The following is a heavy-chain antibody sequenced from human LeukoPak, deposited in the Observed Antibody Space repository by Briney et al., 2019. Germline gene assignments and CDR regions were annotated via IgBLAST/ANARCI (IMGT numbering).Heavy chain of an antibody. Sequence: GGSLRLSCAASGFTFSSYAMHWVRQAPGKGLEWVGRIKSKTDGGTTDYAAPVKGRFTISRDDSKNTLYLQMNSLKTEDTAVYYCTTHGDYGSCFDYWGQGTLVTVSS. V-gene: IGHV3-15*01. CDR2: IKSKTDGGTT. CDR1: GFTFSSYA. J-gene: IGHJ4*02. CDR3: TTHGDYGSCFDY. D-gene: IGHD4-17*01.